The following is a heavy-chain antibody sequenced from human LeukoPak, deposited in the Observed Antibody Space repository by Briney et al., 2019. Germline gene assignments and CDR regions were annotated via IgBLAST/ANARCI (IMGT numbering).Heavy chain of an antibody. CDR1: GYTFSYYY. J-gene: IGHJ4*02. CDR3: ATHYALYSSSWYLDY. Sequence: ASVKVSCKASGYTFSYYYMHWVRQAPGQGLEWMGLINPSGGSTNYAQKLQGRVTITTDTSTSTAYMELRSLRSDDTAVYYCATHYALYSSSWYLDYWGQGTLVTVSS. CDR2: INPSGGST. V-gene: IGHV1-46*01. D-gene: IGHD6-13*01.